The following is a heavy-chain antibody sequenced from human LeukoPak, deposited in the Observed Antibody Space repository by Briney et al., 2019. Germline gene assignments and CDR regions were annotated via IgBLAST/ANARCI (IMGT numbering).Heavy chain of an antibody. CDR3: AKGSF. Sequence: GGSLRLSCAASGFTFSSSVMSWVRQAPGMGLEWVSGISNSGSITYYADSVKGRFTISRDNSKNMLYLQMNSLRAEDTAVYYCAKGSFWGQGTLVTVSS. CDR1: GFTFSSSV. V-gene: IGHV3-23*01. CDR2: ISNSGSIT. J-gene: IGHJ4*02.